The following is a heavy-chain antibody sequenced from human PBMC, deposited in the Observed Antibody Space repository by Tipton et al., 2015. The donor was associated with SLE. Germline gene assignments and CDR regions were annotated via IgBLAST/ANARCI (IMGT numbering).Heavy chain of an antibody. V-gene: IGHV4-39*07. Sequence: TLSLTCTVSGGSISSSSYYWGWSRQPPGKGLEWIGTIYYSGSTYYNPSLKSRVTISVNTSKNQFSLKLSSVTAADTAVYYCARVLDGGSAPAAFDIWGQGTMVTVSS. CDR2: IYYSGST. J-gene: IGHJ3*02. CDR1: GGSISSSSYY. D-gene: IGHD3-10*01. CDR3: ARVLDGGSAPAAFDI.